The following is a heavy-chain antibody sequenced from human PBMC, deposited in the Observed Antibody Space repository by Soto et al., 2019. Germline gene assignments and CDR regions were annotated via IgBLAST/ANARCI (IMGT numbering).Heavy chain of an antibody. V-gene: IGHV4-39*01. CDR2: IYYSGST. CDR3: ARLSSFAVPYYYYGMDV. D-gene: IGHD1-26*01. CDR1: GGSISSSSYY. J-gene: IGHJ6*02. Sequence: SETLSLTCTVSGGSISSSSYYWGWIRQPPGKGLEWIGSIYYSGSTYYNPSLKSRVTISVDTSKNQFSLKLSSVTAADTAVYYCARLSSFAVPYYYYGMDVWGQGTTVTVSS.